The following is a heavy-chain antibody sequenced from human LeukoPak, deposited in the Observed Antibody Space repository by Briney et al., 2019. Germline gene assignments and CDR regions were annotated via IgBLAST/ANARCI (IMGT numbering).Heavy chain of an antibody. Sequence: GGSLKLSCAASGFILSSYSMNWVRQAPGKGLEWVSSITSSSSYIYYADSVKGRFTISRDNAKNSLYLQMNSLRAEDTAVYYCAREDGGNYFDYWGQGTLVTVSS. V-gene: IGHV3-21*01. CDR1: GFILSSYS. J-gene: IGHJ4*02. CDR2: ITSSSSYI. CDR3: AREDGGNYFDY. D-gene: IGHD4-23*01.